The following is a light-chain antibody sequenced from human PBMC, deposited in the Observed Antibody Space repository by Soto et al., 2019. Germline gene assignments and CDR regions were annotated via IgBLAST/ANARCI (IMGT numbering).Light chain of an antibody. CDR3: MPGTYLPPT. Sequence: DVVMTQSPLSLPATLGQPASISCRSSQSLVYGDGNTYLHWFQQRPGQSPRRLIYKVSNRDPGVPDRFSGSGSGTEFTLQISRVEAEDVGVYYRMPGTYLPPTFGEGTKVESK. J-gene: IGKJ4*01. CDR1: QSLVYGDGNTY. CDR2: KVS. V-gene: IGKV2-30*01.